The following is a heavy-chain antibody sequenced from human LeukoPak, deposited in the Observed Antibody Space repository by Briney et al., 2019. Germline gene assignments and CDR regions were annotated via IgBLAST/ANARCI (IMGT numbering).Heavy chain of an antibody. J-gene: IGHJ5*02. V-gene: IGHV4-39*01. CDR1: GDSISSSRYY. D-gene: IGHD6-13*01. CDR3: ARHSSSFGWFDP. Sequence: SETLSLTCTDPGDSISSSRYYWGWLSQPPGKGLAWIGSIYYSGSTYYNPSLKSRVTISVDTSKNQFSLKLSSVTAADTAVYYCARHSSSFGWFDPWGQGTLVTVSS. CDR2: IYYSGST.